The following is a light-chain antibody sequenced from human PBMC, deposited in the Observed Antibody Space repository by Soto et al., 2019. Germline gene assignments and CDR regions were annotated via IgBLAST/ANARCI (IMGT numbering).Light chain of an antibody. CDR1: NSNIGNNY. CDR3: ETWDSSLSAGV. J-gene: IGLJ3*02. CDR2: DNH. V-gene: IGLV1-51*01. Sequence: QSVLTQPPSVSAALGQKVTISGSGSNSNIGNNYVSWYQQLPGAAPKLLIYDNHMRPSGIPDRFSGSKSGTSATLGITGLQTGDEADYYCETWDSSLSAGVFGGGTKLTVL.